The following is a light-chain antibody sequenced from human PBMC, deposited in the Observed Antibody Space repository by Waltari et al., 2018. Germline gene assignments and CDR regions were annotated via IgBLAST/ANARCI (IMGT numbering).Light chain of an antibody. Sequence: QSVLTQPPSASGTPGQRVTISCSGSNSTVGSNSVNWYQQVPGTAPKLLIYRNNQRPSGVPDRFSGSKSGTSASLAISGLQSEDEADYYCAAWDYSLDGHVLFGGGTKLTVL. J-gene: IGLJ2*01. CDR1: NSTVGSNS. V-gene: IGLV1-44*01. CDR2: RNN. CDR3: AAWDYSLDGHVL.